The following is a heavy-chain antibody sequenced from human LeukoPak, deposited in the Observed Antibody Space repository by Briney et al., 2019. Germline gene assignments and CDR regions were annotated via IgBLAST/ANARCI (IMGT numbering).Heavy chain of an antibody. CDR2: IYSGGST. D-gene: IGHD5-18*01. J-gene: IGHJ4*02. CDR3: AKDRRGYNYGWSFDY. CDR1: GLTVSSNY. V-gene: IGHV3-53*01. Sequence: GGSLRLSCAASGLTVSSNYMSWVRQAPGKGLESVSVIYSGGSTYYADSVERRFTISRHNSKNTLYLQMNSLRTEDTAVYYCAKDRRGYNYGWSFDYWSQGSLVTVSS.